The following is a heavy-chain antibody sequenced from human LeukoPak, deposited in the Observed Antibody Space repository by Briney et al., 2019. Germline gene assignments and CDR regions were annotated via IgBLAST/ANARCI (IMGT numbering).Heavy chain of an antibody. D-gene: IGHD1-1*01. Sequence: GGSLRLSCAASGFTVSSNYMSWVRQAPGKGLEWVSVICSGGSTYYADSVKGRFTISRDNSKNTLYLQMNSLRAEDTAVYYCAKLVNDAFDIWGQGTMVTVSS. CDR3: AKLVNDAFDI. J-gene: IGHJ3*02. V-gene: IGHV3-53*01. CDR2: ICSGGST. CDR1: GFTVSSNY.